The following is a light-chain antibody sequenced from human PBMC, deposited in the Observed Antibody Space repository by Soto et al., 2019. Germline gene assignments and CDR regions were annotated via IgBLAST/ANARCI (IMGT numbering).Light chain of an antibody. J-gene: IGKJ5*01. V-gene: IGKV2-30*02. CDR2: KVS. Sequence: EVVMTQSPLSLPVTLGQPSSISCISNQSLVHSDGIAYFSWFQQRPGRSPRRLIYKVSNRDSGVPARFSDSGSGTDFALKISRVEAEDVGVYYCMQGTHWPITFGQGTRLEIK. CDR3: MQGTHWPIT. CDR1: QSLVHSDGIAY.